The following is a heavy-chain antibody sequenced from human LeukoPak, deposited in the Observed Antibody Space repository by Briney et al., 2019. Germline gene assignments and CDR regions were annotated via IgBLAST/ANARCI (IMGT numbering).Heavy chain of an antibody. J-gene: IGHJ4*02. Sequence: GGSLRLSCAASGFAFSNYAMSWVRQAPGKGLVWVSRINTDGSSTSYADSVKGRFTISRDNAKNTLYLQMNSLRAEDTAVYYCARVTITIFGVASFDYWGQGTLVTVSS. CDR1: GFAFSNYA. CDR3: ARVTITIFGVASFDY. V-gene: IGHV3-74*01. CDR2: INTDGSST. D-gene: IGHD3-3*01.